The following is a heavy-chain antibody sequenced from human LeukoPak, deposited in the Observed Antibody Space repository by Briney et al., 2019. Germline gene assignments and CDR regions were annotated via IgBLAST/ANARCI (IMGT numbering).Heavy chain of an antibody. CDR2: IYYSGST. J-gene: IGHJ3*02. Sequence: SETLSLTCTVSGGSISSYYWSWIRQPPGKGLEWIGYIYYSGSTNYNPSLKSRVTISVDTSKNQFSLKLSSVTAADTAVYYCASDLESSGWTAFDIWGQGTMVTVSS. D-gene: IGHD6-19*01. CDR1: GGSISSYY. V-gene: IGHV4-59*01. CDR3: ASDLESSGWTAFDI.